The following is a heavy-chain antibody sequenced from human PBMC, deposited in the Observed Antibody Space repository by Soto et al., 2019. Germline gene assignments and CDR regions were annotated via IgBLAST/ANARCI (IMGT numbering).Heavy chain of an antibody. J-gene: IGHJ6*02. D-gene: IGHD3-9*01. CDR1: GYAFTGYY. CDR3: ARTLRYFDWLDV. Sequence: XSVKVSCKASGYAFTGYYMDWVRQAPGQGLEWMGIINPSGGSTSYAQKFQGRVTMTRDTSTSTVYMELSSLRSEDTAVYYCARTLRYFDWLDVWGQGTTVTVSS. V-gene: IGHV1-46*01. CDR2: INPSGGST.